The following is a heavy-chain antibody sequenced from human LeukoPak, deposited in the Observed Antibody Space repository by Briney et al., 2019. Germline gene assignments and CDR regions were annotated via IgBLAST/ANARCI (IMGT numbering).Heavy chain of an antibody. CDR2: ISSSSSYI. CDR1: GFTFSSYS. CDR3: ASFNGSWYYFDY. Sequence: GGSLRLSCAASGFTFSSYSMNWVRHAPGKGLEWVSSISSSSSYIYYADSVKGRFTISRDNAKNSLYLQMNSLRAEDTAVYYCASFNGSWYYFDYWGQGTLVTVSS. V-gene: IGHV3-21*01. D-gene: IGHD6-13*01. J-gene: IGHJ4*02.